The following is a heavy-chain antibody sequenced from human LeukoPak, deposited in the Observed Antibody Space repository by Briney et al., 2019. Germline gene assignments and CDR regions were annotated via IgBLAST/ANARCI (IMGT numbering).Heavy chain of an antibody. CDR2: INAGHGNT. CDR1: GYTFATYV. CDR3: ARDRSYGDY. J-gene: IGHJ4*02. Sequence: RASVKVSCKASGYTFATYVIHWVRQAPGQGLEWMGWINAGHGNTEYSPRFEGGLIITTDTSASTVYMELSGLRREDTAVYYCARDRSYGDYWGRGTLVTVSS. V-gene: IGHV1-3*01. D-gene: IGHD3-16*01.